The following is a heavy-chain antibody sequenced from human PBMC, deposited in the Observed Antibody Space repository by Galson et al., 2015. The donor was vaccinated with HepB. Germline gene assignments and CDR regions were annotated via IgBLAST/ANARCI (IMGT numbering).Heavy chain of an antibody. V-gene: IGHV3-53*01. J-gene: IGHJ4*02. D-gene: IGHD2-2*01. CDR2: IYSGGTT. CDR3: ARFETGYCSSTSCRSADY. Sequence: SLRLSCAASGFTVSSNYMSWVRQAPGKGLEWVSVIYSGGTTYYADSVKGRFTISRDNSKNTLYLQMNSLRAEDTAVYYCARFETGYCSSTSCRSADYWGQGTLVTVSS. CDR1: GFTVSSNY.